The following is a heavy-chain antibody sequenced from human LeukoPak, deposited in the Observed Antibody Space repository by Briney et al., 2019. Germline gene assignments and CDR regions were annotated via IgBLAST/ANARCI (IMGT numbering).Heavy chain of an antibody. J-gene: IGHJ5*02. CDR2: IYYSGST. CDR1: GGSISSYY. CDR3: ARDSRLLAGYNWFDP. V-gene: IGHV4-59*01. D-gene: IGHD3-22*01. Sequence: SETLSLTCTVSGGSISSYYWSWIRQPPGQGLEWIGYIYYSGSTNYNPSLQSRVTISVDTSKNQFSLKLSSVTAADTAVYYCARDSRLLAGYNWFDPWGQGTLVTVSS.